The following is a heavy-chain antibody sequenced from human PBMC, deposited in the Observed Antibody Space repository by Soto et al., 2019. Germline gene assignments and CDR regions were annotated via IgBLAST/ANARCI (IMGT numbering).Heavy chain of an antibody. Sequence: EVQLVESGGGLVKPGGSLRLSCVASGFTFSGYSINWVRQAPGKGLEWVSYITGPSIYIYYADSVKGRFTISRDNAKSAVYLQMNRLRAEDTAVYYCARGFRNGFNVWGQGTTVSVSS. CDR1: GFTFSGYS. CDR3: ARGFRNGFNV. CDR2: ITGPSIYI. D-gene: IGHD2-8*01. V-gene: IGHV3-21*01. J-gene: IGHJ6*02.